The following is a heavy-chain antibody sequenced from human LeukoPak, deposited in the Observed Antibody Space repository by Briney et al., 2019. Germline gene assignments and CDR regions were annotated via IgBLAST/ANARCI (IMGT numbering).Heavy chain of an antibody. V-gene: IGHV4-59*08. CDR1: GGSIRNYY. Sequence: SQTLSLTCTVSGGSIRNYYWRWIRQPPAKGLEWIGYIYYSESTNNNFTLKSRVTISLDTSKNQFSLKLSSVTAADTAVYYCARQRCLGSSCHFDYWGQGTLVTVSS. D-gene: IGHD6-13*01. CDR2: IYYSEST. CDR3: ARQRCLGSSCHFDY. J-gene: IGHJ4*02.